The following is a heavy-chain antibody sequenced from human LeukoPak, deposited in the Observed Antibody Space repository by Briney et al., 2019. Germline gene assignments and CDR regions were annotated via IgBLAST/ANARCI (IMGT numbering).Heavy chain of an antibody. V-gene: IGHV5-51*01. D-gene: IGHD2-15*01. CDR3: ARLGLYCSGGSCYPYNFDY. CDR1: GYSFTSYW. Sequence: GESLKISCKGSGYSFTSYWIGWVRQMPGKGLEWMGIIYPGDSDTGYSPSFQGQVTISADKSISTAYLQWSSLKASDTAMYYCARLGLYCSGGSCYPYNFDYWGQGTLVTVSS. CDR2: IYPGDSDT. J-gene: IGHJ4*02.